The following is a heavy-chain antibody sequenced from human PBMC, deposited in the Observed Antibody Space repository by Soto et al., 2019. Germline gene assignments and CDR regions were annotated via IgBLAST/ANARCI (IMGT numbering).Heavy chain of an antibody. D-gene: IGHD2-15*01. V-gene: IGHV1-69*12. CDR1: GGTFSTYA. J-gene: IGHJ6*02. CDR3: ARRLRSGHFYGMYV. CDR2: LIPIFGTT. Sequence: QVQLVQSGAEVKKPGSSVKVSCKASGGTFSTYAISWVRQAPGQRLEWMGGLIPIFGTTNYAHKFQGRVTITADEFTSTTYLDLSSLRSEERAVYYCARRLRSGHFYGMYVWGQGTTVIGSS.